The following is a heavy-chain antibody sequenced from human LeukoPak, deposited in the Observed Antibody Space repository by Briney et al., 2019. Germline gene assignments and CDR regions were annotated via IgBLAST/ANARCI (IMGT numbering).Heavy chain of an antibody. D-gene: IGHD2-2*01. J-gene: IGHJ4*02. V-gene: IGHV1-69*13. CDR3: ARSESPRGYCSSTSCYAVGGY. CDR1: GGTFSSYA. CDR2: IIPIFGTA. Sequence: SVKVSCKASGGTFSSYAISWVRQAPGQGLEWMGGIIPIFGTANYAQKFQGRVTITADESTSTAYMELSSLRSEDAAVYYCARSESPRGYCSSTSCYAVGGYWGQGTLVTVSS.